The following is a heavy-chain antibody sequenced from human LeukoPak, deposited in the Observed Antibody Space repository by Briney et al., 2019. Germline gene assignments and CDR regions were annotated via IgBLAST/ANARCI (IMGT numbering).Heavy chain of an antibody. CDR1: GFTFSSYA. V-gene: IGHV3-30*18. CDR2: ISYDGIDK. J-gene: IGHJ4*02. Sequence: GGSLRLSCAASGFTFSSYAMHWVRQTPGKGLESVAVISYDGIDKYYADSVKGRFTISRDNSKNTLYLQMNSLRSEDTAVYYCAKGSCSSTTCLKTDWGQGTPVTVSS. CDR3: AKGSCSSTTCLKTD. D-gene: IGHD2-2*01.